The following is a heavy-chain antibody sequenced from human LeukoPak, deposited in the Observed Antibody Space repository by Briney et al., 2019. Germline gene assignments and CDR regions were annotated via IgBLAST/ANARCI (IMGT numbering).Heavy chain of an antibody. CDR3: ARSGAYDGRIDY. Sequence: QSGGSLRLSCAASGFTFSSYPMHWVRQAPGKGLEWVALISYDGSSKWYPDSVKGRFTISRDNSKNTLYLQMNSLRAEDTAVYYCARSGAYDGRIDYWGQGTPVTVSS. CDR1: GFTFSSYP. CDR2: ISYDGSSK. J-gene: IGHJ4*02. V-gene: IGHV3-30-3*01. D-gene: IGHD5-12*01.